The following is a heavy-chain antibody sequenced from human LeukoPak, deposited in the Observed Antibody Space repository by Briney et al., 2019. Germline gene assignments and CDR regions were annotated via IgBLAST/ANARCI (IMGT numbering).Heavy chain of an antibody. D-gene: IGHD6-13*01. V-gene: IGHV4-59*01. CDR1: GGSISSYY. Sequence: PSQTLSLTCAVSGGSISSYYWSWIRQPPGKGLEWIGYIYYSGSTNYNPSLKSRVTISVDTSKNQFSLKLSSVTAADTAVYYCARVVGAAAGAYYGMDVWGQGTTVTVSS. J-gene: IGHJ6*02. CDR3: ARVVGAAAGAYYGMDV. CDR2: IYYSGST.